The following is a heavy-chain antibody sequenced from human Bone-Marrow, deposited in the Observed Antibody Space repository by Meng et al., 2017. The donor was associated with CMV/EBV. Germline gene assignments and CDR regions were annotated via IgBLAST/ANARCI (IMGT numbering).Heavy chain of an antibody. CDR3: ARDYYDSGAYYYTEEYYHGLDV. CDR2: TYYRPKWYN. D-gene: IGHD3-22*01. V-gene: IGHV6-1*01. J-gene: IGHJ6*02. CDR1: GDSVSSNSAA. Sequence: LRLSCAISGDSVSSNSAAWNWIRQSPSRGLEWLGRTYYRPKWYNDYAVSVKSRITINPDTSKNQFSLQLNSVTPEDTAVYYCARDYYDSGAYYYTEEYYHGLDVWGQGTTVTVSS.